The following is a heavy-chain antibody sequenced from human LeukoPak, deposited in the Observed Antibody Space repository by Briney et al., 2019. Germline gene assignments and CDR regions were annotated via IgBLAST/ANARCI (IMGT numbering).Heavy chain of an antibody. CDR1: GYSFTSYW. CDR2: IYPGDSDT. V-gene: IGHV5-51*01. Sequence: GESLKISCKGSGYSFTSYWIGWVRQMPGKGLEWMGIIYPGDSDTRYSPSFQGQVTISADKSISTAYLQWSSLKASDTAMYYCASRDWLSTDAFDIWGQGTMVTVSS. D-gene: IGHD3-9*01. J-gene: IGHJ3*02. CDR3: ASRDWLSTDAFDI.